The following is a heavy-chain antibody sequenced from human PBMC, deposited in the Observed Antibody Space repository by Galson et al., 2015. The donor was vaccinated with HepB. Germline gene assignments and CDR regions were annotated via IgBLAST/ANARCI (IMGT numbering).Heavy chain of an antibody. V-gene: IGHV1-2*04. CDR1: GYTFTGYY. CDR3: ARAREQLWSPFAFDI. J-gene: IGHJ3*02. D-gene: IGHD5-18*01. CDR2: INPNSGGT. Sequence: SVKVSCKASGYTFTGYYMHWVRQAPGQGLEWMGWINPNSGGTNYAQKFQGWVTMTRDTSISTAYMELSRLRSDDTAVYYCARAREQLWSPFAFDIWGQGTMVTVSS.